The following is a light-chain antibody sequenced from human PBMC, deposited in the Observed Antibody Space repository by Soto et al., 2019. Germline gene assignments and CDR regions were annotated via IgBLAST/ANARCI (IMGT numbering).Light chain of an antibody. J-gene: IGLJ1*01. CDR2: EDN. CDR3: QSYDSRNLYV. V-gene: IGLV6-57*04. CDR1: SGSIASNY. Sequence: NFMLTQPHSVSESPGKTVTISCTRSSGSIASNYVQWYQQRPGSAPTTVIYEDNHRPSGVPDRFSGSIDSSSNSASLTISGLKTEDEADYYCQSYDSRNLYVFGTGTKLTVL.